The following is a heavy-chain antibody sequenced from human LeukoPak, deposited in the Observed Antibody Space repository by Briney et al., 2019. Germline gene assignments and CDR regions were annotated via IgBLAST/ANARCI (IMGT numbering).Heavy chain of an antibody. CDR1: GCTFDDYA. D-gene: IGHD5-24*01. Sequence: PGGSLRLSCAASGCTFDDYAMHWVRQAPGKGLEWVSGISWNSGSIGYADSVKGRFTISRDNAKNSLYLQMNSLRAEDTALYYCAKDSESTQDGTFWFDPWGQGTLVTVSS. V-gene: IGHV3-9*01. CDR3: AKDSESTQDGTFWFDP. J-gene: IGHJ5*02. CDR2: ISWNSGSI.